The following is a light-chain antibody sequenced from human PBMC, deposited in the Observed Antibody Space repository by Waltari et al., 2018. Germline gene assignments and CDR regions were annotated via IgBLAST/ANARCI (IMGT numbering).Light chain of an antibody. CDR3: CSFAGTCTWV. CDR2: DVT. CDR1: TSAVGGYNY. J-gene: IGLJ3*02. V-gene: IGLV2-11*01. Sequence: SALTQPRSVSGSPGQSVTISCPGTTSAVGGYNYVSWYQHHPGKPPKLMIFDVTQRPSGVPDRSPGSKFASTAALTSSGLLAEDEADYYCCSFAGTCTWVFGGGTKVTVL.